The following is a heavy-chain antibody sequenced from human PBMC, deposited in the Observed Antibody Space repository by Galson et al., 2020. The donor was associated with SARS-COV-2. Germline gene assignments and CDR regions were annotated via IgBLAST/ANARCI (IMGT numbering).Heavy chain of an antibody. CDR3: ARHHVVGPTTYNWFDP. Sequence: SETLSLTCTVSGGSISRSSYYWGWIRQPPGKGLEWIGCIFNSGSSYNNPYPRSRITISVDTSRNQFSLKVSSVTAADTAVYYCARHHVVGPTTYNWFDPGGQGTLVTVSS. V-gene: IGHV4-39*01. CDR1: GGSISRSSYY. CDR2: IFNSGSS. D-gene: IGHD1-26*01. J-gene: IGHJ5*02.